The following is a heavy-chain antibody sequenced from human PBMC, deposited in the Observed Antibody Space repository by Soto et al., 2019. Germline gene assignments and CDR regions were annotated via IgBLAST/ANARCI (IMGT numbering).Heavy chain of an antibody. V-gene: IGHV4-39*01. CDR1: GGSINSSSYY. D-gene: IGHD3-22*01. Sequence: PSETLSLTCTFSGGSINSSSYYWGWICKPPGKGLEWIGSIYYSGSTYYNPSLKSRVTISVDTSKNQFSLKLSSVTAADTAVYYCARRYYYDSSGYYGLGAFDIWGQGTMVT. J-gene: IGHJ3*02. CDR3: ARRYYYDSSGYYGLGAFDI. CDR2: IYYSGST.